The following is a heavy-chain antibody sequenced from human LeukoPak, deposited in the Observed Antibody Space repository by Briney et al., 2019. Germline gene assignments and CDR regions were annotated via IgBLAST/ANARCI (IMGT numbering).Heavy chain of an antibody. CDR1: GFTFSSYS. V-gene: IGHV3-48*02. D-gene: IGHD6-6*01. CDR2: ISSSSSTI. J-gene: IGHJ4*02. Sequence: PGGSLRLSCAASGFTFSSYSMNWVRQAPGKGLEWVSYISSSSSTIYYADSVKGRFTISRDNAKNSLYLQMNSLRDGDTAVYYCARGKQLVGYWGQGTLVTVSS. CDR3: ARGKQLVGY.